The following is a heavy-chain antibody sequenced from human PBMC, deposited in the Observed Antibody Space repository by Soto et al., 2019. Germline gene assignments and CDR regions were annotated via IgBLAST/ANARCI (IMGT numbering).Heavy chain of an antibody. CDR3: AKTIRGGYSSSWYYFDY. CDR2: ISGGGSIT. D-gene: IGHD6-13*01. CDR1: GFTFINYA. V-gene: IGHV3-23*01. Sequence: PGGSLRLSCAASGFTFINYAMTWVRQAPGKGLEWVSTISGGGSITYYADSLKGRFTISRDNSKNTLYLQINSLRAEDTAVYYCAKTIRGGYSSSWYYFDYWGQGTLVTAPQ. J-gene: IGHJ4*02.